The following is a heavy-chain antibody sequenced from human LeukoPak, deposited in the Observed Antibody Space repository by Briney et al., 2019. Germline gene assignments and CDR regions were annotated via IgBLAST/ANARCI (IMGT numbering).Heavy chain of an antibody. CDR3: ASFSAHYESDGEYYSHGFDE. D-gene: IGHD2-21*01. CDR2: VDPHSGTT. V-gene: IGHV1-2*02. Sequence: ASVKVSCKTSGYTFTDYYIHWVRQAPGQGLEWMGWVDPHSGTTTYAQKFQGRVSMTTDTSINTVHVEMSRLRLDDTALYFCASFSAHYESDGEYYSHGFDEWGQGTMVTVSS. J-gene: IGHJ3*01. CDR1: GYTFTDYY.